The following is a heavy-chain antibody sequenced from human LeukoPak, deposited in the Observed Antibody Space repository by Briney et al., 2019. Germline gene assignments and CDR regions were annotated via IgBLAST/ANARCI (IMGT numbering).Heavy chain of an antibody. J-gene: IGHJ4*02. Sequence: PGGSLRLSCAASGFTFSSYAMSWVRQAPRKGLEWVSAISASGGSTYYADSVNGRFTISRDNSKNTLYLEMNSLRAEDTAIYYCAKGRVSDQWGRGTLVTVSS. CDR2: ISASGGST. CDR1: GFTFSSYA. D-gene: IGHD2-8*01. V-gene: IGHV3-23*01. CDR3: AKGRVSDQ.